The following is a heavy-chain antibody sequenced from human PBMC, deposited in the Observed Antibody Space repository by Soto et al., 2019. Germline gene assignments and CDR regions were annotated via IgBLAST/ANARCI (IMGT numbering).Heavy chain of an antibody. J-gene: IGHJ5*02. Sequence: ASVKVSCKASGYIFTSYYVHWVRQVPGQGLEWMGWINPNTGGTNYAQRFEGRVTMTRETSISTAYMELSRLTSDDTAIYFCARVRTRREVDPWG. CDR1: GYIFTSYY. D-gene: IGHD1-26*01. CDR3: ARVRTRREVDP. CDR2: INPNTGGT. V-gene: IGHV1-2*02.